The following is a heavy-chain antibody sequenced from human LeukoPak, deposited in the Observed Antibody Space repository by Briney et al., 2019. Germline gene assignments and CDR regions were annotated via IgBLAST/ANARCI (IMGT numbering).Heavy chain of an antibody. J-gene: IGHJ4*02. D-gene: IGHD3-16*01. CDR3: ATEVIPRGYFDY. V-gene: IGHV3-23*01. CDR1: GFTFSTYA. Sequence: GGSLRLSCADSGFTFSTYAMTWVRQAPGVGLEWVSTISVAGGSTHYADSVKGRFTISRDNSKSTLYLQMNSLRDEDTAVYYCATEVIPRGYFDYWGQGTLVTVSS. CDR2: ISVAGGST.